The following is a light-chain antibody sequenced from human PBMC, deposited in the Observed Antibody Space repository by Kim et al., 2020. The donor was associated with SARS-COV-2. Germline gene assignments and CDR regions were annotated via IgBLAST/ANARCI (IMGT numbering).Light chain of an antibody. Sequence: TPGGRATPSCRSSQRVSSSNLAWYQQKPAQAPRLFSYDASSRATGIPDRFSGSGSGTDFTLTIRRLGPEDFAVYYCQQYERSPWTFGQGTKVDIK. CDR3: QQYERSPWT. V-gene: IGKV3-20*01. J-gene: IGKJ1*01. CDR1: QRVSSSN. CDR2: DAS.